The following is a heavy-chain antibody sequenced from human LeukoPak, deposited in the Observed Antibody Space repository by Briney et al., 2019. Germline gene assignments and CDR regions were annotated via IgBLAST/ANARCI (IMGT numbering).Heavy chain of an antibody. J-gene: IGHJ4*02. Sequence: PSETLSLTCTVSGGSISSDYWSWIRQPPGKGLEWIGYIYYRGSTNYNPSLKSRVTISVDTSKNQFSLKLSSVTAADTAVYYCARNTGFFDYWGQGTLVTVSS. CDR3: ARNTGFFDY. CDR2: IYYRGST. CDR1: GGSISSDY. V-gene: IGHV4-59*01.